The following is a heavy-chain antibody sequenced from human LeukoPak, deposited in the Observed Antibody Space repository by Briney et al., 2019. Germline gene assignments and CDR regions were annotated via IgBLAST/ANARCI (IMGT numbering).Heavy chain of an antibody. V-gene: IGHV4-34*01. CDR3: ARGSTTVTPFDY. J-gene: IGHJ4*02. Sequence: NPSETLSLTCAVYGGSFSGYYWSWIRQPPGKGLEWIGEINHSGSTNYNPSLKSRVTISVDTSKNQFSLKLSSVTAADTAVYYCARGSTTVTPFDYRGQGTLVTVSS. CDR2: INHSGST. CDR1: GGSFSGYY. D-gene: IGHD4-17*01.